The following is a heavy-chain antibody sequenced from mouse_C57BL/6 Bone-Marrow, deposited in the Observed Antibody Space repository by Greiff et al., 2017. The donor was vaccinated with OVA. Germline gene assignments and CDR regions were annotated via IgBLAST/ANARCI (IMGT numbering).Heavy chain of an antibody. CDR2: ISYDGSN. D-gene: IGHD2-3*01. V-gene: IGHV3-6*01. Sequence: EVKLQESGPGLVKPSQSLSLTCSVTGYSITSGYYWNWIRQFPGNKLEWMGYISYDGSNNYNPSLKNRISITRDTSKNQFFLKWNSVTTEDTATYYCARWPIYDYFDYWGQGTTLTVSS. CDR1: GYSITSGYY. CDR3: ARWPIYDYFDY. J-gene: IGHJ2*01.